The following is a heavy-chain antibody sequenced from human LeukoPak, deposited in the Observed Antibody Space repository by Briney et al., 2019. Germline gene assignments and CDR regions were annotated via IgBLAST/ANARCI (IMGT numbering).Heavy chain of an antibody. Sequence: GGSLRLSWAVSGFAFGSEAMSWVRQSPARGLEWVASISPAVGTTYYADYVKGRFTISRHNSNNTLFVHMNSLRAEDRAVYYCAKVRSGSANWALRIFDNWGQGTLVTVSS. CDR1: GFAFGSEA. CDR3: AKVRSGSANWALRIFDN. V-gene: IGHV3-23*01. D-gene: IGHD1-1*01. J-gene: IGHJ4*02. CDR2: ISPAVGTT.